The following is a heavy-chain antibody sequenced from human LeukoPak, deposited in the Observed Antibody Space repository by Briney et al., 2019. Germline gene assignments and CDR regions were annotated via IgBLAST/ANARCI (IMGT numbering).Heavy chain of an antibody. CDR2: IYYSGST. V-gene: IGHV4-39*06. Sequence: KPSETLSLTCTVSGGSISSSNYYWGWIRQPPGKGLEWIGSIYYSGSTYYNPSLKSRVTISVDTSKNQFPLKLSSVTAADTAVYYCARESKKNHYDFWSGYGVRLGAFDIWGQGTMVTVSS. D-gene: IGHD3-3*01. J-gene: IGHJ3*02. CDR1: GGSISSSNYY. CDR3: ARESKKNHYDFWSGYGVRLGAFDI.